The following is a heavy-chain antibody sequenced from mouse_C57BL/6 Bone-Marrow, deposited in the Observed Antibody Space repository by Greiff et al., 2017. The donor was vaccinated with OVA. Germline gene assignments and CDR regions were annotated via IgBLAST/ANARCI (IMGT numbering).Heavy chain of an antibody. CDR3: ARDLQDAMDY. CDR1: GFTFSSYA. V-gene: IGHV5-4*01. CDR2: ISDGGSYT. J-gene: IGHJ4*01. Sequence: EVKLMESGGGLVKPGGSLKLSCAASGFTFSSYAMSWVRQTPEKRLEWVATISDGGSYTYYPDNVKGRFTISRDNAKNNLYLQMSHLKSEDTAMYYCARDLQDAMDYWGQGTSVTVSS.